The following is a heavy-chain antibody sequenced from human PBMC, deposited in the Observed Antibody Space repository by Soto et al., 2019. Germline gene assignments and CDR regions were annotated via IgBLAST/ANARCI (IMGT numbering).Heavy chain of an antibody. D-gene: IGHD2-15*01. CDR2: MNPNSGNT. Sequence: GASVKVSCKASGYTFTSYDINWVRQATGQGLEWMGWMNPNSGNTGYAQKFQGRVTMTRNTSISTAYMELSSLRSEDTAVYYCARDPGCSGGSCYFAFDIWGQGTMVT. CDR1: GYTFTSYD. CDR3: ARDPGCSGGSCYFAFDI. J-gene: IGHJ3*02. V-gene: IGHV1-8*01.